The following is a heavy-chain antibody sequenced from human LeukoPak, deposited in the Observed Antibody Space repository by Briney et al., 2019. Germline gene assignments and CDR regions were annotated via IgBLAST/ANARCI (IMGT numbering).Heavy chain of an antibody. CDR3: AREGGYCSGGSCYAEGYFDY. CDR2: IYHSGST. V-gene: IGHV4-4*02. CDR1: GGSISSSNW. D-gene: IGHD2-15*01. Sequence: SGTLSLTCAVSGGSISSSNWWSWVRQPPGKGLEWIGEIYHSGSTNYNPSLKSRVTISVDKSKNQFSLRLSSVTAADTAVYYCAREGGYCSGGSCYAEGYFDYWGQGTLVTVSS. J-gene: IGHJ4*02.